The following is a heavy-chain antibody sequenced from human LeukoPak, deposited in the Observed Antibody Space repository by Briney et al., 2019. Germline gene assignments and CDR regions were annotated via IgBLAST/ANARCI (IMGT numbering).Heavy chain of an antibody. V-gene: IGHV1-69*06. CDR2: IIPIFNTT. J-gene: IGHJ5*02. Sequence: SVKVSCKASGGTFSSYAISWVRQAPGQGLEWMGGIIPIFNTTNYAQKFQGRVTITADKSTSTAYMELSSLRSEDTAVYYCARGVVITLPFDPWGQGTLVTVSS. CDR3: ARGVVITLPFDP. CDR1: GGTFSSYA. D-gene: IGHD3-22*01.